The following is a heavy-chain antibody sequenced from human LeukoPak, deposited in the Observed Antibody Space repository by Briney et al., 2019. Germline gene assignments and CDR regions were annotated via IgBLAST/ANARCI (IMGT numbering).Heavy chain of an antibody. Sequence: ASVKVSCKASGYTFTGYYMHWVRQAPGQGLEWMGWINPNSGGTNYAQKFQGRVTMTRDTSISTAYMELSRLRSEDTAVYYRARAPSSYYYYMDVWGKGTTVTVSS. V-gene: IGHV1-2*02. CDR3: ARAPSSYYYYMDV. CDR2: INPNSGGT. CDR1: GYTFTGYY. J-gene: IGHJ6*03.